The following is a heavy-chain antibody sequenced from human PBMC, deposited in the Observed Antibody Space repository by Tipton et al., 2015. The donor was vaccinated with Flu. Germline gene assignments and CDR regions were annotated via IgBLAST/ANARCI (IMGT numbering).Heavy chain of an antibody. CDR1: GGSISSGGYS. J-gene: IGHJ4*02. Sequence: TLSLPCTVSGGSISSGGYSWSWIRQHPGKGLEWIGYIYYSGSTYYNPSFKSRVTITVDTSKNQFSLKLSSVTAADTAVYYCARVRVTMVRGVDYWGQGTLVTVSS. CDR3: ARVRVTMVRGVDY. CDR2: IYYSGST. D-gene: IGHD3-10*01. V-gene: IGHV4-31*03.